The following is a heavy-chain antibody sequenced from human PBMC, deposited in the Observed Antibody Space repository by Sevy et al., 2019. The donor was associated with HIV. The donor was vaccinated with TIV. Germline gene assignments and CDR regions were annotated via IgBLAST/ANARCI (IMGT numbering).Heavy chain of an antibody. D-gene: IGHD3-22*01. CDR3: ARDGNYYDSSGYLVFVYYYYGMDV. CDR1: GFTFSSYS. J-gene: IGHJ6*02. CDR2: ISSSSTI. V-gene: IGHV3-48*01. Sequence: GGSLRLSCAASGFTFSSYSMNWVRQAPGKGLEWVSYISSSSTIYYADSVKGRFTISRDNAKNSLYLQMNSLRAEDTAVYYCARDGNYYDSSGYLVFVYYYYGMDVWGQGTTVTVSS.